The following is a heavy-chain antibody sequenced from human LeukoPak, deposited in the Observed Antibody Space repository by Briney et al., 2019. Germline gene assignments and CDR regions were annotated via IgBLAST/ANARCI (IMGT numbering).Heavy chain of an antibody. J-gene: IGHJ4*02. CDR3: AKTMWSTSGVITNFDY. D-gene: IGHD3-22*01. Sequence: PGGSLRLSCAASGFTFSSYAMSWVRQAPGKGLEWVSAISGSGGSTYYADSVKGRFTISRDNSKNTLYLQMNSLRAEDTAVYYCAKTMWSTSGVITNFDYWGQGTLVTVSS. CDR1: GFTFSSYA. V-gene: IGHV3-23*01. CDR2: ISGSGGST.